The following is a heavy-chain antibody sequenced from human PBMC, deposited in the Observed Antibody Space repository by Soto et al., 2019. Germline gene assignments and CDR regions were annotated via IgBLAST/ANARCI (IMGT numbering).Heavy chain of an antibody. J-gene: IGHJ4*02. Sequence: SETLSLTCAVSGYSISSGYYWGWIRQPPGKGLEWIGSIYHSGSTYYNPSLKSRVTISVDTSKNQFSLKLSSVTAADTAVYYCSRHQVVGARYFDYWGQGTLVTVSS. CDR3: SRHQVVGARYFDY. D-gene: IGHD1-26*01. V-gene: IGHV4-38-2*01. CDR2: IYHSGST. CDR1: GYSISSGYY.